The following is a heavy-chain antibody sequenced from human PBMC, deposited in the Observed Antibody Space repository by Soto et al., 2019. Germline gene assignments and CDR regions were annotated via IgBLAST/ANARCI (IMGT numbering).Heavy chain of an antibody. Sequence: GASAKVSWKASGYTFTSYGISWVRQAPGQGLEWMGGISAYNGNTNYAQKLQGRVTMTTDTSTSTAYMELRSLRSDDTAVYYCARDLGYYDFWSGFGSDYGMDVWGQGTTVTVSS. CDR2: ISAYNGNT. J-gene: IGHJ6*02. CDR3: ARDLGYYDFWSGFGSDYGMDV. V-gene: IGHV1-18*04. CDR1: GYTFTSYG. D-gene: IGHD3-3*01.